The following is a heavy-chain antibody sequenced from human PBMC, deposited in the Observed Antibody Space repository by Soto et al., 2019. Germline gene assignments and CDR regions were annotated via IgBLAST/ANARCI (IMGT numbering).Heavy chain of an antibody. CDR3: ARDWPATYCGGDCPLGYYYHGMDV. CDR2: INPSNGFT. Sequence: QVQLVQSGAELKKPGASVSLSCKASGFTFNTYYLHWVRQSPGEGLQWMGVINPSNGFTNYPQRFQGRVTLTAATSTTTVYLELSGLRSEDTAVYFCARDWPATYCGGDCPLGYYYHGMDVWGQGTAVTVSS. J-gene: IGHJ6*02. V-gene: IGHV1-46*02. CDR1: GFTFNTYY. D-gene: IGHD2-21*02.